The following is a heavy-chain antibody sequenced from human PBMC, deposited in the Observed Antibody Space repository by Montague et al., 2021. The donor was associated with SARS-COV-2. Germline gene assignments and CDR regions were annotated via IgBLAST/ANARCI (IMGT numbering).Heavy chain of an antibody. CDR2: IYASGST. Sequence: SETLSLTCSISGVSITSYYWSGVRRSAGKGLEWIGYIYASGSTNYSPSLKSRVRLSIDNPKNQFSLKLESLTAADTAVYYCVSDGGSWYYFDYWGQGALVTVSS. D-gene: IGHD3-16*01. CDR3: VSDGGSWYYFDY. J-gene: IGHJ4*02. CDR1: GVSITSYY. V-gene: IGHV4-4*07.